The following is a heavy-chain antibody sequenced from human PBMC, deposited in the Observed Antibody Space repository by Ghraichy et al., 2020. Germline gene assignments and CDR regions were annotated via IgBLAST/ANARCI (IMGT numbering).Heavy chain of an antibody. CDR2: ISSGSSYI. CDR1: GITFSSHS. V-gene: IGHV3-21*01. Sequence: GESLNIYCAASGITFSSHSMTWVRQAPGKGLEWVSSISSGSSYIDYADSVRGRFTISRDNAKNSLYLQMNSLRAEDTAVYYCATLISYGGGYFYYYMDVWGKGTTVTVSS. D-gene: IGHD5-18*01. J-gene: IGHJ6*03. CDR3: ATLISYGGGYFYYYMDV.